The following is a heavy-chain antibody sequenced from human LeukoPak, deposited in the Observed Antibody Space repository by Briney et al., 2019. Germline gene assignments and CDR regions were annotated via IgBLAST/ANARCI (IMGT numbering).Heavy chain of an antibody. D-gene: IGHD3-3*01. Sequence: GGSLRLSCAASGFTFSDYYMSWIRQAPGKGLEGVSYISSSGDTIYYADSVKGRFTVSRDNAKNSLYLQMDSLRAEDTAVYYCAKSGSTIFGVVIIRGAFDIWGQGTMVTVSS. CDR2: ISSSGDTI. J-gene: IGHJ3*02. CDR3: AKSGSTIFGVVIIRGAFDI. V-gene: IGHV3-11*01. CDR1: GFTFSDYY.